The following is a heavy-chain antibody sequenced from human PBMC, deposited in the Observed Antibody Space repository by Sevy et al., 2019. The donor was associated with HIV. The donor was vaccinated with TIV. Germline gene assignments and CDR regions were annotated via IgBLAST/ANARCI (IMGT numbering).Heavy chain of an antibody. CDR2: IKSITDGGAA. Sequence: GGSLRLSCTASGFDFPNAWMNWIRQVPGKGLEWVGHIKSITDGGAADCAAPVKGRFTISRHDSKNTLYLQMNSLKAEDTAVYYCSTDDLISYWGRGTLVTVSS. V-gene: IGHV3-15*07. CDR3: STDDLISY. J-gene: IGHJ4*02. D-gene: IGHD3-3*02. CDR1: GFDFPNAW.